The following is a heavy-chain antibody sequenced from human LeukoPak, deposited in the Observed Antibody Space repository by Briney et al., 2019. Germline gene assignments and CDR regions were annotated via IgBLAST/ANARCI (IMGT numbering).Heavy chain of an antibody. CDR3: ARAGVVVTAGFDY. CDR1: GGSFSGYY. CDR2: INHSGST. J-gene: IGHJ4*02. V-gene: IGHV4-34*01. D-gene: IGHD2-21*02. Sequence: SETLCLTCAVYGGSFSGYYWSWIRQPPGKGLEWIGEINHSGSTNYNPSLKSRVTISVDTSKNQFSLKLSSVTAADTAVYYCARAGVVVTAGFDYWGQGTLVTVSS.